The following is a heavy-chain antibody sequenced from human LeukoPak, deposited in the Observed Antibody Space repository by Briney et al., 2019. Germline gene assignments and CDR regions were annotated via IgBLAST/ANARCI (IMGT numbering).Heavy chain of an antibody. CDR1: GFTFSSYA. CDR2: ISGSGGST. CDR3: AKSKRITMVRGNLLFDY. D-gene: IGHD3-10*01. J-gene: IGHJ4*02. Sequence: GGSLRLSCAASGFTFSSYAISWVRQAPGKGLEWVSAISGSGGSTYYADSVKGRFTISRDNSKNTLYLQMNSLRAEDTAVYYCAKSKRITMVRGNLLFDYWGQGTLVTVSS. V-gene: IGHV3-23*01.